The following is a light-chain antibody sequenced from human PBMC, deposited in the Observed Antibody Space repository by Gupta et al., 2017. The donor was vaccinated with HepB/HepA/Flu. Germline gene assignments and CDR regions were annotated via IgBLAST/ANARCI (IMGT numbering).Light chain of an antibody. V-gene: IGLV2-14*03. CDR2: DVS. CDR3: SSHAPSDF. Sequence: QSALTQPAYVSGSPGQSITISCTGTSNDIGAYNYVSWYQQHPGKAPKLIISDVSNRPSGVSDRFSGSKYGNTASLTISGLEAEDEADYYCSSHAPSDFFGTGTKVSVL. J-gene: IGLJ1*01. CDR1: SNDIGAYNY.